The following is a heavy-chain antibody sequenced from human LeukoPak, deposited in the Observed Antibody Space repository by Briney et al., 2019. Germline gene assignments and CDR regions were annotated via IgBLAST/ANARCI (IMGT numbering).Heavy chain of an antibody. CDR1: GLTFTKAW. CDR3: AEAVAGTEWGFDY. Sequence: PGGSLRLSCAASGLTFTKAWMTWVRQAPGEGLEWVSYISSSSSTIYYADSVKGRFTISRDNAKNSLYLQMNSLRAEDTAVYYCAEAVAGTEWGFDYWGQGTLVTVSS. CDR2: ISSSSSTI. J-gene: IGHJ4*02. D-gene: IGHD6-19*01. V-gene: IGHV3-48*04.